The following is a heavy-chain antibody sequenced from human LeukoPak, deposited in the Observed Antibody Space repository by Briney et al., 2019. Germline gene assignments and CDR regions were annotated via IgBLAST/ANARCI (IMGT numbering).Heavy chain of an antibody. CDR2: ISSSGSTI. Sequence: PGGSLRLSCAASGFTLSDYYMSWIRQAPGKGLEWVSYISSSGSTIYYADSVKGRFTISRDNAKNSLYLQMNSLRAEDTAVYYCARDLGVTTTYYYYYYMDAWGKGTTVTVSS. J-gene: IGHJ6*03. D-gene: IGHD4-17*01. CDR3: ARDLGVTTTYYYYYYMDA. CDR1: GFTLSDYY. V-gene: IGHV3-11*04.